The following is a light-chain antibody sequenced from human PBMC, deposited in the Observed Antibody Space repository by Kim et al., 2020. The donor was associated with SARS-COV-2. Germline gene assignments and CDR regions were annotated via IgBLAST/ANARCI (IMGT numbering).Light chain of an antibody. Sequence: ELTQPPSASGTPGQRVTMSCSGSSSNIGSNSVYWYQQLPGTAPKLLIHRNNQRPSGVPDRFSGSRSATSASLAISGLRSEDEADYYCATWDASLSGWVFGGGTQLTVL. J-gene: IGLJ3*02. CDR2: RNN. CDR1: SSNIGSNS. V-gene: IGLV1-47*01. CDR3: ATWDASLSGWV.